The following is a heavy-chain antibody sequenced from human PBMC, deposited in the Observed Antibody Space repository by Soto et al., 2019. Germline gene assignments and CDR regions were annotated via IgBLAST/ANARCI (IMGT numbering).Heavy chain of an antibody. J-gene: IGHJ6*03. V-gene: IGHV3-13*01. CDR2: IGTAGDT. CDR1: GFTFSSYD. Sequence: GGSLRLSCAASGFTFSSYDMHWVRQATGKGLEWVSAIGTAGDTYYPGSVKGRFTISRENAKNSLYLQMNSLRAGDTAVYYCARGDYYYYMDVCGKGTSVTVSS. CDR3: ARGDYYYYMDV.